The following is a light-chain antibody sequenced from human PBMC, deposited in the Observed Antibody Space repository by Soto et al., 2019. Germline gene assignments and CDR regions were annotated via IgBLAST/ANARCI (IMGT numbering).Light chain of an antibody. CDR1: QTASPS. CDR3: QQSHGFPYT. CDR2: AAY. J-gene: IGKJ2*01. Sequence: DIQVTQSKASLSASVGDRVTITCRASQTASPSLNWYQQKPGLAPKLLIYAAYNLQSGVPARFSASGSGTEFTLTISSLQPEDSATYYCQQSHGFPYTLGQGTKVDI. V-gene: IGKV1-39*01.